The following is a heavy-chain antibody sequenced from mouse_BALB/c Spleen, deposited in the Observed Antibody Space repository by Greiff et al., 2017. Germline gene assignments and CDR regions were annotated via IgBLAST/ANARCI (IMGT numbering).Heavy chain of an antibody. CDR2: INPDSSTI. Sequence: EVQLVESGGGLVQPGGSLKLSCAASGFDFSRYWMSWVRQAPGKGLEWIGEINPDSSTINYTPSLKDKFIISRDNAKNTLYLQMSKVRSEDTALYYCASPYYYGSSAFAYWGQGTLVTVSA. V-gene: IGHV4-1*02. J-gene: IGHJ3*01. CDR1: GFDFSRYW. D-gene: IGHD1-1*01. CDR3: ASPYYYGSSAFAY.